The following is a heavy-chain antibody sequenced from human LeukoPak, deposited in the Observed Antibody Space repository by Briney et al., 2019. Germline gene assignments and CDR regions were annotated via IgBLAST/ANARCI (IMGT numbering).Heavy chain of an antibody. CDR3: AREDTYYYGSGPSLYYGMDV. J-gene: IGHJ6*02. CDR2: INTDGSYT. D-gene: IGHD3-10*01. CDR1: GFTFSTNW. Sequence: PGGSLRLSRAASGFTFSTNWMHWVRQVPGKGLVWVSRINTDGSYTTYADSVKGRFTISRDNAKNTLYLQMNSLRAEDTAVYYCAREDTYYYGSGPSLYYGMDVWGQGTTVTVSS. V-gene: IGHV3-74*01.